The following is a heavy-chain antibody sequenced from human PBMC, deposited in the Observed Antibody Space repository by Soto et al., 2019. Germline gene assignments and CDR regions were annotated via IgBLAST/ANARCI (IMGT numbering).Heavy chain of an antibody. V-gene: IGHV3-9*01. CDR2: ISWNSGTI. D-gene: IGHD3-10*01. CDR3: AKDYFPSYYYGSASPIAGPFQH. CDR1: GFTFDYYV. J-gene: IGHJ1*01. Sequence: EVQLVESGGDLVQPGMSLRLSCAASGFTFDYYVMHWVRQAPGKGLEWVSGISWNSGTIGYADSVKGRFTISRDNAKNSLYLPMTGLRAEDTALYYCAKDYFPSYYYGSASPIAGPFQHWGQGTLVTVSS.